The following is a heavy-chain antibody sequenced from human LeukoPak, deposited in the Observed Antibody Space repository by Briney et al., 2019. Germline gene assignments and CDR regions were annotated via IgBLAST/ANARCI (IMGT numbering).Heavy chain of an antibody. J-gene: IGHJ5*02. D-gene: IGHD1-26*01. V-gene: IGHV1-2*02. CDR1: GYTFTGYY. Sequence: ALVKVSCKASGYTFTGYYMHWVRQAPGQGLEWIGWINPNSGGTNYAQKFQGRVTMTRDTSISTAYMELSRLRSDDTAVYYCARGLVGATYWFDPWGQGTLVTVSS. CDR3: ARGLVGATYWFDP. CDR2: INPNSGGT.